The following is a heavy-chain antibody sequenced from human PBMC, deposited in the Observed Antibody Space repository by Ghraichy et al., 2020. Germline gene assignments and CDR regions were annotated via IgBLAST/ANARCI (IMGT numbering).Heavy chain of an antibody. CDR2: INHSGST. J-gene: IGHJ3*02. CDR3: ARGVAILGIPPKGHAFDI. V-gene: IGHV4-34*01. Sequence: SETLSLTCAVYGGSFSGYYWSWIRQPPGKGLEWIGEINHSGSTNYNPSLKSRVTISVDTSKNQFSLKLSSVTAADTAVYYCARGVAILGIPPKGHAFDIWGQGTMVTVSS. D-gene: IGHD7-27*01. CDR1: GGSFSGYY.